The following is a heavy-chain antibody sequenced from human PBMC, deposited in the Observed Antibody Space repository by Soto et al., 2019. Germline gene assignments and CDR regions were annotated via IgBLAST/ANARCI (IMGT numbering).Heavy chain of an antibody. Sequence: QVQLVESGGGVVQPGRSLRLSCAASGFTFSSYGMHWVRQAPGKGLEWVVVIWYDGSNKYYADSVKGRFTISRDNSKNTLYLQMNSLRAEDTAVYYCARGGSDDYGDYDYYYGMDVWGQGTTVTVSS. CDR3: ARGGSDDYGDYDYYYGMDV. CDR1: GFTFSSYG. D-gene: IGHD4-17*01. V-gene: IGHV3-33*01. CDR2: IWYDGSNK. J-gene: IGHJ6*02.